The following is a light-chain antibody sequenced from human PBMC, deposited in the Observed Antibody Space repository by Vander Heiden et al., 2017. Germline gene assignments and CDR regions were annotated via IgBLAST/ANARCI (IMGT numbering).Light chain of an antibody. CDR1: QSISSY. Sequence: DILLPHSPSSLSASVGDRVTITCRASQSISSYLNWYQQKPGKAPKLLIYAASSLQSGVPSRFSGSGSGTDFTLTISSLQPEDFATYYCQQSYSTPYTFGQGTKLEIK. CDR3: QQSYSTPYT. J-gene: IGKJ2*01. V-gene: IGKV1-39*01. CDR2: AAS.